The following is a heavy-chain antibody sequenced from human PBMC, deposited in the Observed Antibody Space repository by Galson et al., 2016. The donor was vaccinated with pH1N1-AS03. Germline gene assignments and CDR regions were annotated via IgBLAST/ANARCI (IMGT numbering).Heavy chain of an antibody. J-gene: IGHJ5*02. Sequence: SLRLSCAASGFTFSSYGMHWVRQAPGKGLEWVTFIHHDGSNKYYADSVKGRFTISRDNSNNTLFLQVNSLRPEDTAVYYCAQDRVNGIDATTRWFAPWGQGTLVTVSS. V-gene: IGHV3-30*02. CDR2: IHHDGSNK. D-gene: IGHD1-7*01. CDR3: AQDRVNGIDATTRWFAP. CDR1: GFTFSSYG.